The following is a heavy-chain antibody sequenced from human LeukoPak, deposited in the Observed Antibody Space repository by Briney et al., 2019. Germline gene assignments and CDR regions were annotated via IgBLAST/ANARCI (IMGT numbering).Heavy chain of an antibody. CDR2: ISSSSSYI. J-gene: IGHJ4*02. CDR1: GFTFSSYS. CDR3: ASSKSSSWYPFYFDY. Sequence: GGSLRLSCAASGFTFSSYSMNWVRQAPGKGLEWVSSISSSSSYIYYADSVKGRFTISRDNAKNSLYLQMSSLKASDTAIYYCASSKSSSWYPFYFDYWGQGTLVTVSS. D-gene: IGHD6-13*01. V-gene: IGHV3-21*04.